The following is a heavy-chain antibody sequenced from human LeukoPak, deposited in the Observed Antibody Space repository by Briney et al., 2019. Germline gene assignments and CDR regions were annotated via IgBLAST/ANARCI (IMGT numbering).Heavy chain of an antibody. V-gene: IGHV3-7*03. CDR2: IKTDGSET. Sequence: GGSLRLSCAASGFYFRDHWMDWVRQAPGKGLEWVGHIKTDGSETYYLDSLKGRISISRDNTNNALYLQMNSLRVEDTAIYYCVKNDGWFHLAEWGQGTLVTVSS. D-gene: IGHD6-19*01. J-gene: IGHJ4*02. CDR3: VKNDGWFHLAE. CDR1: GFYFRDHW.